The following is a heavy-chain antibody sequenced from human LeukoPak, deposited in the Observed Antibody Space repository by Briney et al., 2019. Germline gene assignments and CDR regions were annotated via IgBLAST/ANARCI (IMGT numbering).Heavy chain of an antibody. V-gene: IGHV4-39*07. J-gene: IGHJ4*02. CDR3: ARDVYDILTGYYWGIYY. CDR1: GGSISSSSYY. D-gene: IGHD3-9*01. Sequence: SETLSLTCTVSGGSISSSSYYWGWIRQPPGKGLEWIGSIYYSGSTYYNPSLKSRVTISVDTSKNQFSLKLSSVTAADTAVYYCARDVYDILTGYYWGIYYWSQGTLVTVSS. CDR2: IYYSGST.